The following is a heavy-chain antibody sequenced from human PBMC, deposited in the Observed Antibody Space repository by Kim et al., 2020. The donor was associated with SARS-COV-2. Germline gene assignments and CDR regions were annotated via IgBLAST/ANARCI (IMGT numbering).Heavy chain of an antibody. Sequence: SETLSLTCTVSGGSISSGGYYWSWIRQHPGKGLEWIGYIYYSGSTYYNPSLKSRVTISVDTSKNQFSLKLSSVTAADTAVYYCARVYYYDSSGYLHWYFDLWGRGTLVTVSS. CDR2: IYYSGST. CDR1: GGSISSGGYY. V-gene: IGHV4-31*03. J-gene: IGHJ2*01. CDR3: ARVYYYDSSGYLHWYFDL. D-gene: IGHD3-22*01.